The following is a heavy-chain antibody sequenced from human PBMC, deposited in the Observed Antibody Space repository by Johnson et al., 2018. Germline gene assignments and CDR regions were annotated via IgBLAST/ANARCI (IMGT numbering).Heavy chain of an antibody. D-gene: IGHD6-19*01. CDR3: SRVDSSSYVYSSMDV. V-gene: IGHV3-74*01. J-gene: IGHJ6*02. Sequence: LVWVSRIHSDASGTTYADSVKGRFAISRDNAKKTLYLQINSLRSEDTAVYYFSRVDSSSYVYSSMDVWGQGTTVTVSS. CDR2: IHSDASGT.